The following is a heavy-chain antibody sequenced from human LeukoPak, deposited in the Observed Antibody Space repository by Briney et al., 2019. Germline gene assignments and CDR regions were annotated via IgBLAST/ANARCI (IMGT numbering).Heavy chain of an antibody. V-gene: IGHV3-53*01. CDR3: ARGGPPGYDPFDY. J-gene: IGHJ4*02. CDR2: IISGGGT. Sequence: GGSLRLSCAASGFTLRSNSMSWVRQAPGKGLEWVSVIISGGGTYYADSVKGRFTISRDNSKNTLYLQMNSLSAEDTAVYYCARGGPPGYDPFDYWGQGTPVTVSS. CDR1: GFTLRSNS. D-gene: IGHD5-12*01.